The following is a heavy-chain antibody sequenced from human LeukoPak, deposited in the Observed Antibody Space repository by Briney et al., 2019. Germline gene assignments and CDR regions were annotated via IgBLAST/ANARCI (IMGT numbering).Heavy chain of an antibody. CDR1: GFTFSSYA. CDR3: AKDLTRSRLWTTKSTGFDY. D-gene: IGHD2-21*01. CDR2: ISYDGSIK. V-gene: IGHV3-30*04. Sequence: GGSLRLSCAASGFTFSSYAMHWVRQAPGKGLEWVAVISYDGSIKYYADSVKGRFTISRDNSKNTLYLQMNSLRAEDTAVYYCAKDLTRSRLWTTKSTGFDYWGQGTLVTVSS. J-gene: IGHJ4*02.